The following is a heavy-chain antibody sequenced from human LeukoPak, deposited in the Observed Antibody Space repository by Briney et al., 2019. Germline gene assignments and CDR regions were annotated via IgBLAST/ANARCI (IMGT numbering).Heavy chain of an antibody. CDR1: GGTFSSYA. Sequence: ASVKVSCKASGGTFSSYAISWVRQAPGQGLEWMGWISAYNGNTNYAQKLQGRVTMTTDTSTSTAYMELRSLRSDDTAVYYCARLGQWLDAFDIWGQGTMVTVSS. CDR2: ISAYNGNT. J-gene: IGHJ3*02. V-gene: IGHV1-18*01. CDR3: ARLGQWLDAFDI. D-gene: IGHD6-19*01.